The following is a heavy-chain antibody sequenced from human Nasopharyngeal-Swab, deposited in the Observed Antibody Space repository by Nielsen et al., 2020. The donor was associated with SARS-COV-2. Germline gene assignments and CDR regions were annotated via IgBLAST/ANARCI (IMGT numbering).Heavy chain of an antibody. CDR2: ISTSSGNT. J-gene: IGHJ4*02. V-gene: IGHV1-18*01. D-gene: IGHD1-1*01. CDR1: GYTLTVLP. CDR3: ARGFNWNDFDY. Sequence: ASVKVSCKVSGYTLTVLPIHWVRQAPGQGLEWMGWISTSSGNTLYAQNIQGRVTMTTDTSTNTAYIELRSLRSDDTAVYYCARGFNWNDFDYWGQGTLVTVSS.